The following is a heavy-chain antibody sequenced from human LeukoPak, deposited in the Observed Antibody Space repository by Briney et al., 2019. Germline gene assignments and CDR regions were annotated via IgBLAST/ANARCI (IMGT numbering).Heavy chain of an antibody. V-gene: IGHV1-69*13. D-gene: IGHD4-17*01. Sequence: ASVKVSCKASGGTFSSYAISWVRQVPGQGLEWMGGIIPIFGTANYAQKFQGRVTITADESSSTVYMELSSLRSEDTAVYYCARADYDDYGNWALEAFDYWGQGTLVTVSS. CDR1: GGTFSSYA. CDR3: ARADYDDYGNWALEAFDY. J-gene: IGHJ4*02. CDR2: IIPIFGTA.